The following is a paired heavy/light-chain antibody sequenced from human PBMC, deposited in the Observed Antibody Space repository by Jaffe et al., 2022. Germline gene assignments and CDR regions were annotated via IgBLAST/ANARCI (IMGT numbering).Heavy chain of an antibody. CDR2: ISGSGTDT. D-gene: IGHD7-27*01. CDR3: ARSMGIHYNYYSMDV. Sequence: EVEVLESGGGLVQPGGSLRISCAASDFTFNYYAMNWVRQAPGKGLEWVSSISGSGTDTYYADSVKGRFTISRDNSKTTMFLQMNSLRAEDTAVYYCARSMGIHYNYYSMDVWGTGTTVTVSS. J-gene: IGHJ6*03. V-gene: IGHV3-23*01. CDR1: DFTFNYYA.
Light chain of an antibody. CDR1: QSVSSNY. CDR2: GAS. CDR3: HQYDNSPLT. Sequence: EIVLTQSPGTLSLSPGEGATLSCRASQSVSSNYLAWYQQKPGQAPRLLIYGASSRATGIPDKFSGSGSGTDFTLTISRLEPEDFAVFYCHQYDNSPLTFGGGTKVEMK. V-gene: IGKV3-20*01. J-gene: IGKJ4*01.